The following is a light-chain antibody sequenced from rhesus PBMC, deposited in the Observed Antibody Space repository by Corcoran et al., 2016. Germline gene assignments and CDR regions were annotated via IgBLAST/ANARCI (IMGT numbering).Light chain of an antibody. CDR2: SAP. V-gene: IGKV1-94*01. CDR3: LQDYSVPYS. J-gene: IGKJ2*01. CDR1: EGIKKE. Sequence: DIHMTQSPSSLSASVGDRVTVTCRASEGIKKELSWYQQKPGKAPTLLIYSAPSLQTGVSSRFSGRGSGTDYTLTISSLQPEDVASYFCLQDYSVPYSFVQGTKVEIK.